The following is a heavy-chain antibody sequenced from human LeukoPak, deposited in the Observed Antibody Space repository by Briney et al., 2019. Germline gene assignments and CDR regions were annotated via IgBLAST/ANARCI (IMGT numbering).Heavy chain of an antibody. J-gene: IGHJ4*02. V-gene: IGHV4-31*03. D-gene: IGHD1-14*01. Sequence: SETLSLTCTVSGGSISSGGYYWSWIRQHPGKGLEWIGYIYYSGSTYYNPSLKSRVTISVDTSKNQFSLKLSSVTAADTAVYYCAATGGGTSLEPFDDWGQGTLVTVSS. CDR1: GGSISSGGYY. CDR3: AATGGGTSLEPFDD. CDR2: IYYSGST.